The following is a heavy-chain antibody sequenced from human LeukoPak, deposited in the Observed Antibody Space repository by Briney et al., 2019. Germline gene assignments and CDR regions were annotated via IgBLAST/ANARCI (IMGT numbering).Heavy chain of an antibody. J-gene: IGHJ4*02. CDR2: IGGTSAST. CDR1: GIDFGSFA. Sequence: GGSLRLSCRPSGIDFGSFAMRWVRQAPGKGLHSVAAIGGTSASTHYADAVMGRFNISRDNSENYVHLQMNSPRADDTAVYYRARHLGLCTTTKCPRGPFDSWGQGTLVTVSS. V-gene: IGHV3-23*01. D-gene: IGHD2-2*01. CDR3: ARHLGLCTTTKCPRGPFDS.